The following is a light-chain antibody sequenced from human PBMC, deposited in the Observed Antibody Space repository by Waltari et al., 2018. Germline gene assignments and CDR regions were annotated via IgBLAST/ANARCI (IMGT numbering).Light chain of an antibody. J-gene: IGKJ2*01. Sequence: DIQMTQSPSSLSASVGDRVTITCRASQSISNYFNWYQQKPGKAPKLLIYGASSLQSGVPSSFSGSGSGTDFTLTINSLQPEDFATYYCQQSYSTPYTFGQGTKLEIK. CDR1: QSISNY. CDR2: GAS. CDR3: QQSYSTPYT. V-gene: IGKV1-39*01.